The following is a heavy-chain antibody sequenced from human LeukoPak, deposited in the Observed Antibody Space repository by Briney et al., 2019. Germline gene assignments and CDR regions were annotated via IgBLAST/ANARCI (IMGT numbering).Heavy chain of an antibody. CDR2: ISYDGSNK. CDR1: GFTFSSYG. J-gene: IGHJ4*02. CDR3: AEESAGYSGYDWADY. V-gene: IGHV3-30*18. Sequence: PGRSLRLSCAASGFTFSSYGMHWVRQAPGKGLEWVAVISYDGSNKYYADSVKGRFTISRDNSKNTLYLQMNSLRAEDTAVYYCAEESAGYSGYDWADYWGQGTLVTVSS. D-gene: IGHD5-12*01.